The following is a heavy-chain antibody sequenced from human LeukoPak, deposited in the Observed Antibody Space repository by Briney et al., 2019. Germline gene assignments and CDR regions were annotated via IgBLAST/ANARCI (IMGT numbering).Heavy chain of an antibody. Sequence: SQTLSLICTVSGGSISSGGYYWSWIRQHPGKDLEWIGYIYYSGSTYYNPSLKSRVTISVDTSKNQFSLKLSSVTAADTAVYYCARDDITMVRGVLLYGMDVWGQGTTVTVSS. J-gene: IGHJ6*02. V-gene: IGHV4-31*03. CDR1: GGSISSGGYY. D-gene: IGHD3-10*01. CDR3: ARDDITMVRGVLLYGMDV. CDR2: IYYSGST.